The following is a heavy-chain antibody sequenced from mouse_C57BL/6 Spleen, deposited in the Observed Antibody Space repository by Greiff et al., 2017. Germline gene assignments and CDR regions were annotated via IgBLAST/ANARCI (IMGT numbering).Heavy chain of an antibody. V-gene: IGHV3-6*01. Sequence: EVKLVESGPGLVKPSQSLSLTCSVTGYSITSGYYWNWIRQFPGNKLEWMGYISYDGSNNYNPSLKNRISITRDTSKNQFFLKLNSVTTEDTATYYCASPYYGSSYWYFDVWGTGTTVTVSS. CDR1: GYSITSGYY. CDR2: ISYDGSN. D-gene: IGHD1-1*01. CDR3: ASPYYGSSYWYFDV. J-gene: IGHJ1*03.